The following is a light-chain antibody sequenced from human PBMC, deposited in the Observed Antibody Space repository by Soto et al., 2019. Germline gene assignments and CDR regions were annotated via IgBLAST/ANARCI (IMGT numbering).Light chain of an antibody. Sequence: DIQMTQSPSSLSASVGDRFTVTCRASQDIRNYLDWYQQKPGKAPKLLXCDASTLYSGVPSRFRGSGSGTDFTLTISGLQPEDFEPYYCRQLRSYPSTFGGGTKVDIK. CDR1: QDIRNY. CDR3: RQLRSYPST. J-gene: IGKJ4*01. V-gene: IGKV1-9*01. CDR2: DAS.